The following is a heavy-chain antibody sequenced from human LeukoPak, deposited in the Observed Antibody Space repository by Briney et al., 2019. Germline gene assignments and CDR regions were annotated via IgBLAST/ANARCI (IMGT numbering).Heavy chain of an antibody. CDR3: ARGYGSGSYGYFDY. V-gene: IGHV4-59*01. Sequence: SETLSLTCTVSVGSISSYYWSWIRQPPGKGLVWIGYIYYSGSTNYNPSLKSRVTISVDTSKNQFSLKLSSVTAADTAVYYCARGYGSGSYGYFDYWGQGTLVTVSS. CDR1: VGSISSYY. CDR2: IYYSGST. J-gene: IGHJ4*02. D-gene: IGHD3-10*01.